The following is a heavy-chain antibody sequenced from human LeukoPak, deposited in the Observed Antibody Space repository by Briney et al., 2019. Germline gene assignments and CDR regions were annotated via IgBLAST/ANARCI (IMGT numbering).Heavy chain of an antibody. V-gene: IGHV3-23*01. CDR3: AKGVVYDFWSGYYTGFDY. J-gene: IGHJ4*02. CDR1: GFTFSSYA. D-gene: IGHD3-3*01. Sequence: GGSLRLSCAASGFTFSSYAMSWVRQAPGKGLEWVSAISGSGGSTYYAASVKGRFTISRDNSKNTLYLQMNSLRAEDTAVYYCAKGVVYDFWSGYYTGFDYWGQGTLVTVSS. CDR2: ISGSGGST.